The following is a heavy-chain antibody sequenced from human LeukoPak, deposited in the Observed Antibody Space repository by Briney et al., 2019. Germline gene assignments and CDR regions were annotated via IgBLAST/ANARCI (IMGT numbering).Heavy chain of an antibody. CDR3: ARARDHSKYEPFDY. Sequence: SETLSLTCTVSGGSISSTSYCWGWIRQPPGKGLEWIGSIYNSGSTYYNPSLKSRVTISVDTSKNQFSLKLSSVTAADTAVYYCARARDHSKYEPFDYWGQGALVTVSS. J-gene: IGHJ4*02. V-gene: IGHV4-39*07. CDR2: IYNSGST. CDR1: GGSISSTSYC. D-gene: IGHD4-11*01.